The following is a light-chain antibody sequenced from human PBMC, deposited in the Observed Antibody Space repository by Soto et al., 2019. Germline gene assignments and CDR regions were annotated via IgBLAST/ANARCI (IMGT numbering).Light chain of an antibody. CDR1: QSVSSY. V-gene: IGKV3-11*01. Sequence: EIVLTQSPATLSLSPGERATLSCRASQSVSSYLAWYQQKTGQAPRLLIYDASNRATGIRARFSGSGSGTDFTLTISSLEPEDFAVYYCQQRSNWPLITFGQGTRLEIK. CDR3: QQRSNWPLIT. CDR2: DAS. J-gene: IGKJ5*01.